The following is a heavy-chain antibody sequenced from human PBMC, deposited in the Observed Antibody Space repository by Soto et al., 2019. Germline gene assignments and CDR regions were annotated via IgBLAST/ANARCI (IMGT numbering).Heavy chain of an antibody. CDR3: ARALSSGPYVKY. CDR2: IFHSGNT. CDR1: GGSLSSGGYY. V-gene: IGHV4-31*03. Sequence: QVQLQESGPGLVKPSQTLSLTCTVSGGSLSSGGYYWTWTRQHPGKVLEWIGYIFHSGNTYYNPSLTSRLNISVDTSKHQFSPKLRSLTAADTAVYYCARALSSGPYVKYWGQGTLVTVSS. D-gene: IGHD3-22*01. J-gene: IGHJ4*02.